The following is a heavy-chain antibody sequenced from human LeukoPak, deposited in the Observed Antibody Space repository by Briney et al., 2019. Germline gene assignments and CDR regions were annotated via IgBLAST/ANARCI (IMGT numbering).Heavy chain of an antibody. CDR1: GYTFTSYY. Sequence: ASVKVSCKASGYTFTSYYMHWVRQAPGQGLEWMGIINPSGGSTSYAQKFQGRATMTRDMSTSTVYMELSSLRSEDTAVYYCARGAARMVEVAPIISFEFWGQGTLVTVSS. J-gene: IGHJ4*02. CDR3: ARGAARMVEVAPIISFEF. V-gene: IGHV1-46*01. CDR2: INPSGGST. D-gene: IGHD5-24*01.